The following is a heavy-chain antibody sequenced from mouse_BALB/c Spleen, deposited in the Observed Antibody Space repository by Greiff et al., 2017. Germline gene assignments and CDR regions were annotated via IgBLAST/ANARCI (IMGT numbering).Heavy chain of an antibody. CDR1: GYTFTSYW. J-gene: IGHJ2*01. CDR3: TRSFLL. D-gene: IGHD2-10*01. V-gene: IGHV1-69*02. Sequence: VQLQQPGAELVRPGASVKLSCKASGYTFTSYWINWVKQRPGQGLEWIGNIYPSDSYTNYNQKFKDKATLTVDKSSSTAYMQLSSPTSEDSAVYYCTRSFLLWGQGTTLTVSS. CDR2: IYPSDSYT.